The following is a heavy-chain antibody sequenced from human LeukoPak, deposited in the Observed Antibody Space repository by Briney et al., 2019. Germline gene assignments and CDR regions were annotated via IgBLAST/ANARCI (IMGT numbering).Heavy chain of an antibody. J-gene: IGHJ4*02. D-gene: IGHD5-18*01. V-gene: IGHV3-30-3*01. CDR3: ARSGYSYGPSTFFDY. CDR1: GFTFSSYA. Sequence: GSLRLSCAASGFTFSSYAMHWVRQAPGKGLEWVAVISYDGSSKYYADSVKGRFTISRDNSKNTLYLQMNSLRAEDTAVYYCARSGYSYGPSTFFDYWGQGTLVTVSS. CDR2: ISYDGSSK.